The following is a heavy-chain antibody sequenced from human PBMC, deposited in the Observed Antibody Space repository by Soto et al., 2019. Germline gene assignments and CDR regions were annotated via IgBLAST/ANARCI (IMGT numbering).Heavy chain of an antibody. Sequence: QVQLVQSGAEVKKPGSSVKVSCKASGGTFSSYAISWVRQAPGQGLEWMGGIIPIFGTANHAQKFQGRVTSPADASTLTAYMQLSSLRSADTAVYYCARAGDGYHPYHAFAIWGQGTMVTVSS. CDR3: ARAGDGYHPYHAFAI. D-gene: IGHD5-12*01. J-gene: IGHJ3*02. CDR2: IIPIFGTA. V-gene: IGHV1-69*12. CDR1: GGTFSSYA.